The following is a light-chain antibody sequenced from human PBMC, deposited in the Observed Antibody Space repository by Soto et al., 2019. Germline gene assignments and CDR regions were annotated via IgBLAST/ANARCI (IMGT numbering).Light chain of an antibody. V-gene: IGKV1-5*01. CDR2: HAS. CDR1: QRISGW. CDR3: QQYGSSLT. J-gene: IGKJ4*01. Sequence: DIQMTQSPSTLSASVVDTVTITFRASQRISGWLAWYQQKPGTAPKLLIYHASTLESGVPSRFSGSGSGTEFTLTISRLEPEDFAVYYCQQYGSSLTFGGGTKVDIK.